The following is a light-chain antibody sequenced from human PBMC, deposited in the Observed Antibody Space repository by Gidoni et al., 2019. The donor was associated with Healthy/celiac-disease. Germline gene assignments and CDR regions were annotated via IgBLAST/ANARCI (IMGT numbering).Light chain of an antibody. J-gene: IGKJ4*01. Sequence: DIQLTQSPSFQSASIGDRVTITCRASQGISSYLAWYQQKPGKAPKLLIFAASTLQSGVPSRFSGSGSGTEFTLTISSLQPEDFATYYCQQLNSYHGTFGGXTKVEIK. CDR2: AAS. CDR3: QQLNSYHGT. V-gene: IGKV1-9*01. CDR1: QGISSY.